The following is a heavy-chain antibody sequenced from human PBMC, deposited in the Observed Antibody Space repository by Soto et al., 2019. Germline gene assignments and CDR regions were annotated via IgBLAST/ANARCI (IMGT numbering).Heavy chain of an antibody. Sequence: SVKVSCKASGYSFTSYAIYWVRQAPGQRLEWMGWINAGNGNTKYSQKLQGRVTFTGDTSASTAHMELSSLRSEDTAVYFCARGVENIVVVLDVLGYYGMDVWG. D-gene: IGHD2-2*01. CDR2: INAGNGNT. V-gene: IGHV1-3*01. CDR3: ARGVENIVVVLDVLGYYGMDV. CDR1: GYSFTSYA. J-gene: IGHJ6*02.